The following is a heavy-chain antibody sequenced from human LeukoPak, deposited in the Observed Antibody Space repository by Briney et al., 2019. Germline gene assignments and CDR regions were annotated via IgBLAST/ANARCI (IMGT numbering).Heavy chain of an antibody. CDR2: IIPIFGTA. D-gene: IGHD4-17*01. Sequence: ASVKVSCKASGYTFTSYGISWVRQAPGQGLEWMGGIIPIFGTANYAQKFQGRVTITTDESTSTAYMELSSLRSEDTAVYYCARETREATVNPHDAFDIWGQGTMSPSLQ. CDR1: GYTFTSYG. CDR3: ARETREATVNPHDAFDI. J-gene: IGHJ3*02. V-gene: IGHV1-69*05.